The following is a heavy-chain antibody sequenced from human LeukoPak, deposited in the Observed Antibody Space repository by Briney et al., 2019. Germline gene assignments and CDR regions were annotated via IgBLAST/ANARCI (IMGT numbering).Heavy chain of an antibody. Sequence: PGGSLRLSCAASGFTFSSYSMNWVRQAPGKGLGWVSSISSSSSYIYYADSVKDRFTISRDNAKNSLYLQMNSLRAEDTAVYYCARDQDYSYGPPGYWGQGTLVTVSS. CDR2: ISSSSSYI. CDR1: GFTFSSYS. V-gene: IGHV3-21*01. CDR3: ARDQDYSYGPPGY. J-gene: IGHJ4*02. D-gene: IGHD5-18*01.